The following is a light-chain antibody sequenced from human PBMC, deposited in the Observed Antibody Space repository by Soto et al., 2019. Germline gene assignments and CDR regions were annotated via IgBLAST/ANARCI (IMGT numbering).Light chain of an antibody. CDR3: SSYAGSSNV. Sequence: QSALTQPASVSGSPGQSITISCTGTSSDIGGYNSVSWYQQHPRKAPKLMIYEVTNRPSGISNRFSGSKSGNTASLTVSGLQAEDEADYYCSSYAGSSNVFGTGTKVTVL. V-gene: IGLV2-14*01. CDR2: EVT. CDR1: SSDIGGYNS. J-gene: IGLJ1*01.